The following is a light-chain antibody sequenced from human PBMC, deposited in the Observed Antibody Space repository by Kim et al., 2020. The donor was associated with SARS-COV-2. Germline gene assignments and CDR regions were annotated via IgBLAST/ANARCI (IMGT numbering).Light chain of an antibody. V-gene: IGKV3-11*01. CDR3: QQRSNWPS. J-gene: IGKJ4*01. CDR2: DAS. Sequence: SLSPGERATLSCRASQSVSIYLAWYQQKPGQAPRLLIYDASNRATGIPARFSGSGSGTDFTLTISSLEPEDFAVYYCQQRSNWPSFGGGTKVEIK. CDR1: QSVSIY.